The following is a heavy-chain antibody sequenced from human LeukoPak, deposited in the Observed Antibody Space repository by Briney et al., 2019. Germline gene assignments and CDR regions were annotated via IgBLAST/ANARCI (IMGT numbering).Heavy chain of an antibody. V-gene: IGHV4-30-2*01. J-gene: IGHJ2*01. Sequence: SQTLSLTCVLSSGSLASGGYSWSWIRHPPGKGLEWIRYIYHSGSTYYNPSLKSRVTITVDRSKTQFSLKRRFVTAADTIVYYAAREGYDILTGIGYFDLWGRGTLVTVSS. CDR1: SGSLASGGYS. CDR3: AREGYDILTGIGYFDL. D-gene: IGHD3-9*01. CDR2: IYHSGST.